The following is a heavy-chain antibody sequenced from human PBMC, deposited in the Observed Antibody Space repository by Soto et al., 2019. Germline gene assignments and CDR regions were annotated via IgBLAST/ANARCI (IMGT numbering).Heavy chain of an antibody. CDR3: AKYPSKLYCSSTSCYKDWFDT. CDR1: GFTFSSYA. Sequence: GGSLRLSCAASGFTFSSYAMSWVRQAPGKGLEWVSAISGSGGSTYYADSVKGRFTISRDNSKNTLYLQMNSLRAEDTAVYYCAKYPSKLYCSSTSCYKDWFDTWGQGTLVTVSS. J-gene: IGHJ5*02. V-gene: IGHV3-23*01. CDR2: ISGSGGST. D-gene: IGHD2-2*02.